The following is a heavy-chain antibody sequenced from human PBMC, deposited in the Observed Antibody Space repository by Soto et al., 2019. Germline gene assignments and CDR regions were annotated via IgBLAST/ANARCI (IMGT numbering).Heavy chain of an antibody. CDR2: IYHSGGT. J-gene: IGHJ4*02. CDR3: ARSHGIAAAGNFDY. D-gene: IGHD6-13*01. CDR1: GGSISSSNW. Sequence: QVQLQESGPGLVKPSGTLSLTCAVSGGSISSSNWWSWVRQPPGKGLEWIGEIYHSGGTNYNPSLKTRVTIAVDKSKNQFSLKLSSVTAADTAVYYCARSHGIAAAGNFDYWGQGTLVTVSS. V-gene: IGHV4-4*02.